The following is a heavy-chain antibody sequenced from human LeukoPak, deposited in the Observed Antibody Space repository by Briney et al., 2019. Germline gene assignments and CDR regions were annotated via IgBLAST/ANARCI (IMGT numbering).Heavy chain of an antibody. Sequence: GASVKVSCKASGGTFSSYAISWVRQAPGQGLEWMGGIIPIFGTANYAQKFQGRVTITTDESTSTAYMELSSLRSEDTAVYYCARVADNYYYMDVWGKGTTVTVSS. CDR1: GGTFSSYA. CDR2: IIPIFGTA. CDR3: ARVADNYYYMDV. J-gene: IGHJ6*03. D-gene: IGHD6-13*01. V-gene: IGHV1-69*05.